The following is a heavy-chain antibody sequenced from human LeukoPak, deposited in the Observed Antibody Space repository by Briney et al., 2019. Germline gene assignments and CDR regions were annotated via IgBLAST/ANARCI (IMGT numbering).Heavy chain of an antibody. D-gene: IGHD1-26*01. V-gene: IGHV3-9*01. CDR2: ISWISGSI. Sequence: GGSLRLSCAASGFTFDDYAMHWVRQAPGKGLEWVSGISWISGSIGYADSVKGRFTISRDNAKNSLYLQMNSLRAEDTALYYCAKAVSGSYSPALFDYWGQGTLVTVSS. CDR3: AKAVSGSYSPALFDY. CDR1: GFTFDDYA. J-gene: IGHJ4*02.